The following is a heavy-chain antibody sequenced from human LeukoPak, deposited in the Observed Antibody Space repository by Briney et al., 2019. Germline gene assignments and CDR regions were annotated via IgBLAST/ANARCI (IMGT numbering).Heavy chain of an antibody. CDR1: GGSISSSSYY. J-gene: IGHJ5*02. Sequence: SETLSLTCTVSGGSISSSSYYWGWIRQPPGKGLEWIGSIYYSGSTYYNPSLKSRVTISVDTSKNQFSLKLSSVTAADTAVYYCARRSRWYSAWGQGTLVTVSS. CDR3: ARRSRWYSA. V-gene: IGHV4-39*01. CDR2: IYYSGST. D-gene: IGHD6-19*01.